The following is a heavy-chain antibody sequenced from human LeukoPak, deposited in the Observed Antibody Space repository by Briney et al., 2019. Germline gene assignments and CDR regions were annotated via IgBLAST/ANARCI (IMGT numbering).Heavy chain of an antibody. J-gene: IGHJ4*02. CDR1: GGSFSGYY. CDR3: ARQSNWNRRLDY. Sequence: SETLSLTCAVYGGSFSGYYWSWIRQPPGKGLEWIGEINHSGSTNYNPSLKSRVTISVDTSKNQFSLKLSSVTAADTAVYYCARQSNWNRRLDYWGQGTLVTVSS. D-gene: IGHD1-20*01. V-gene: IGHV4-34*01. CDR2: INHSGST.